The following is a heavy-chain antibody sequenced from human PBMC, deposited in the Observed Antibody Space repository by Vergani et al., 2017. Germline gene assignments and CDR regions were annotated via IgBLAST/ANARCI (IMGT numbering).Heavy chain of an antibody. Sequence: EVQLLESGGGLVKPGGSLRLSCAASGFTFDDYTMHWVRQAPGKGLEWVSLISWNSGSIGYADSVKGRFTISRDNAKNSLYLQMNSLRAEDTALYYCAKDKDSSGRYFDLWGRGTLVTVSS. J-gene: IGHJ2*01. V-gene: IGHV3-9*01. D-gene: IGHD3-22*01. CDR1: GFTFDDYT. CDR2: ISWNSGSI. CDR3: AKDKDSSGRYFDL.